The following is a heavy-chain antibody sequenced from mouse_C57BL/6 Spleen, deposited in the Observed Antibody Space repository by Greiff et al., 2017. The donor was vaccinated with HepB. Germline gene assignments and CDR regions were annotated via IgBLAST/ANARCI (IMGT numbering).Heavy chain of an antibody. D-gene: IGHD2-3*01. CDR3: ARRGDGYYVGAMDY. CDR2: ISNGGGST. CDR1: GFTFSDYY. Sequence: EVKLVESGGGLVQPGGSLKLSCAASGFTFSDYYMYWVRQTPEKRLEWVAYISNGGGSTYYPDTVKGRFTISRDNAKNTLYLQMSRLKSEYTAMYYCARRGDGYYVGAMDYWGQGTSVTVSS. J-gene: IGHJ4*01. V-gene: IGHV5-12*01.